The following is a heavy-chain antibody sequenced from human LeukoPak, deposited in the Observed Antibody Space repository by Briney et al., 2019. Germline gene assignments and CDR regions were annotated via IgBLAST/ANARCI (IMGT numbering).Heavy chain of an antibody. CDR1: GFTFNNYG. CDR3: AKGPLRGTAAAIDY. CDR2: ISYDGRNI. J-gene: IGHJ4*02. Sequence: GKSLRLSCAASGFTFNNYGVHWVRQAPGKGLEWVAVISYDGRNIHYPDSVKGRFTISRDTSTDTLWLQMDSLRTEDTAVYYCAKGPLRGTAAAIDYWGQGTLVTVSS. D-gene: IGHD2-2*01. V-gene: IGHV3-30*18.